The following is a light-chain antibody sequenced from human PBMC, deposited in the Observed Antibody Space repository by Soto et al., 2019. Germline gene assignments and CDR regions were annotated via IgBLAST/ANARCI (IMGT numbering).Light chain of an antibody. V-gene: IGLV2-14*01. CDR1: SSDVGGYNY. CDR3: SSYSSSSTLV. CDR2: DVS. Sequence: QSALTLPASVSGSPGQSITISCTGTSSDVGGYNYVSWYQQHPGKAPKLMIYDVSNRPSGVSNRFSGSKSGNTASLTISGLQAEDEADYYCSSYSSSSTLVFGGGTKHTVL. J-gene: IGLJ2*01.